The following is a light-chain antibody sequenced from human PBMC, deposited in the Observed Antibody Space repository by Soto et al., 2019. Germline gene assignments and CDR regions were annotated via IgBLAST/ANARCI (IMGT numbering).Light chain of an antibody. Sequence: QSVLSQPPSASGTPGQTVIISCSGSRXDIGSNFVNWYQHLPGTAPKLLIYNSNQRPSGVPDRFSGSKSGTSASLAISGLQSEDEADYYCAAWDDSLTGPVFGTGTKVNVL. CDR2: NSN. V-gene: IGLV1-44*01. CDR3: AAWDDSLTGPV. CDR1: RXDIGSNF. J-gene: IGLJ1*01.